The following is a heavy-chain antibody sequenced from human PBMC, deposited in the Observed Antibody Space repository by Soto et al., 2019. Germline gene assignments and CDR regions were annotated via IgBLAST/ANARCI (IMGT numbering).Heavy chain of an antibody. Sequence: PGGSLRLSCAASGFTFSSYAMRWVRQAPGKGLEWVSAITGSGGNTFYADSVKGRFTISRDNSKNTLYLQMNSLRAEDTAIYYCARRGSSGSYYFDNWGQGTLVTVSS. D-gene: IGHD3-22*01. J-gene: IGHJ4*02. V-gene: IGHV3-23*01. CDR1: GFTFSSYA. CDR2: ITGSGGNT. CDR3: ARRGSSGSYYFDN.